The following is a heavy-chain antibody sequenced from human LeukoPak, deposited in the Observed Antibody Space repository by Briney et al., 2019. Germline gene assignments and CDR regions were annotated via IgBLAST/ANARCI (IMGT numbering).Heavy chain of an antibody. J-gene: IGHJ4*02. Sequence: GGSLRLSCAASGFTFRSYSMNWVRQAPGKGLEWVSYISTSSGTIYYADSVKGRFTISRDNAKNSLYLQMNSLRDEDTAVYYCARTLTGMAVAGPKGFDYWGQGSLVTVS. D-gene: IGHD6-19*01. CDR1: GFTFRSYS. CDR2: ISTSSGTI. V-gene: IGHV3-48*02. CDR3: ARTLTGMAVAGPKGFDY.